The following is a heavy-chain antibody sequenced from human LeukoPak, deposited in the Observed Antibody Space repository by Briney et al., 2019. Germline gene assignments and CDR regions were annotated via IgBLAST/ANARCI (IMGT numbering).Heavy chain of an antibody. CDR3: ARGGSYLSAFDI. CDR1: GFTFSSYG. J-gene: IGHJ3*02. V-gene: IGHV3-23*01. Sequence: GGSLRLSCAASGFTFSSYGMSWVRQAPGKGLEWVSAISGSGGSTYYADSVKGRFTISRDNSKNTLYLQMNSLRAEDTAVYYCARGGSYLSAFDIWGQGTTVTVSS. CDR2: ISGSGGST. D-gene: IGHD1-26*01.